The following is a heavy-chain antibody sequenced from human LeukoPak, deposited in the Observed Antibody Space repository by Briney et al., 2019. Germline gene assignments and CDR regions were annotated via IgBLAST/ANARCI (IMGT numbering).Heavy chain of an antibody. Sequence: GGSLRLSCAASGLTFSSYWMSWVRQAPGKGLEWVANIKQEGSEKYYVDSVKGRFTISRDNAKNSLYLQMNSLRAEDTAVYYCARHWRNYYDSSGYYHFDYWGQGTLVTVSS. CDR3: ARHWRNYYDSSGYYHFDY. CDR2: IKQEGSEK. D-gene: IGHD3-22*01. V-gene: IGHV3-7*01. CDR1: GLTFSSYW. J-gene: IGHJ4*02.